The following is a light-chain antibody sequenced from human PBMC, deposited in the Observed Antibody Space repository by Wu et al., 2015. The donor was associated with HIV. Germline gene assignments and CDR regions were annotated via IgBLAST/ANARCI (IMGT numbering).Light chain of an antibody. CDR3: QQTYGSLPT. J-gene: IGKJ4*01. Sequence: DIKMTQPPSSLSASVGDRITITCRASQSISSYLNWYQHKPGQAPKLLIYGAFNLQSGVPSRFSGTASGTDFTLTIRSLQPDDFATYFCQQTYGSLPTFGGGTKVDI. CDR2: GAF. V-gene: IGKV1-39*01. CDR1: QSISSY.